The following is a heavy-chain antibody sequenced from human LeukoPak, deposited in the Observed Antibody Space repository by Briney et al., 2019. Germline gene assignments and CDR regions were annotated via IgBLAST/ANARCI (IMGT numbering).Heavy chain of an antibody. Sequence: RASETLSLTCIVSGGSISSGIYYWAWVRQPPGKGLEWIGTVFYNGATQYSPSLRSRVTISIDTSTNQSSLKLTSVTAADTAVYYCARGVVVVPADNWFDPWGQGTLVTVSS. CDR1: GGSISSGIYY. J-gene: IGHJ5*02. V-gene: IGHV4-39*07. D-gene: IGHD2-2*01. CDR2: VFYNGAT. CDR3: ARGVVVVPADNWFDP.